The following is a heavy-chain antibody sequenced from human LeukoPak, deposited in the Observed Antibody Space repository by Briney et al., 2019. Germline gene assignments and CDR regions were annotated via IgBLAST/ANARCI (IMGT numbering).Heavy chain of an antibody. CDR2: IGGNGDTS. J-gene: IGHJ4*02. CDR1: GFTFYNYA. Sequence: GGSLRLSCVASGFTFYNYAMHWVRQAPGKGLEYVSAIGGNGDTSYYADSVKGRFTISRDNSKNTVYLQLGSLRTEDVAVYYCATRHEYSYPYWGQGTLVTVSS. V-gene: IGHV3-64*02. D-gene: IGHD5-18*01. CDR3: ATRHEYSYPY.